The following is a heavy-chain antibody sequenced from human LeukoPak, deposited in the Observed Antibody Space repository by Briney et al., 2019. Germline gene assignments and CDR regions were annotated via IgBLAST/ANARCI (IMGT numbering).Heavy chain of an antibody. J-gene: IGHJ3*02. Sequence: PGGSLRLSCAASGFTFSSYSMNWVRQAPGKGLEWVSSISSSSSYIYYADSVKGRFTISRDNAKNSLYLQMNSLRAEDTAVYYCAKGNQYSSGYGHAFDIWGQGTMVTVSS. V-gene: IGHV3-21*04. CDR2: ISSSSSYI. CDR3: AKGNQYSSGYGHAFDI. D-gene: IGHD6-19*01. CDR1: GFTFSSYS.